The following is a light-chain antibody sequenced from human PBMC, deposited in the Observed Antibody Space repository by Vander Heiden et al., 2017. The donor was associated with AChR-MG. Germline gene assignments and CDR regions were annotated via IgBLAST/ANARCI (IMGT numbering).Light chain of an antibody. CDR1: LSVSSL. V-gene: IGKV3-11*01. Sequence: IVLTQSPATLSLSPGEGATLYCRASLSVSSLLSWYQQKPGQAPRLLIFDVSNRTTGIPARFSGNGSGTDFTLTISSLETEDFAIYYCHQRDWWPRTFVQGTKV. CDR2: DVS. CDR3: HQRDWWPRT. J-gene: IGKJ1*01.